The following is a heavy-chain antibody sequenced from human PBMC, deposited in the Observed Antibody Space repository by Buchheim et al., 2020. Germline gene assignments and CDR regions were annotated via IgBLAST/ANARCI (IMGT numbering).Heavy chain of an antibody. CDR2: INHSGST. Sequence: QVQLQQWGAGLLKPSETLSLTCAVYGGSFSGYYWSWIRQPPGKGLEWIGEINHSGSTNYNPSLKSRVTISVDTSKDQFSLKLSSVTAADTAVYYCARVWTTVPYYYYYMDVWGKGTT. V-gene: IGHV4-34*01. J-gene: IGHJ6*03. D-gene: IGHD4-17*01. CDR3: ARVWTTVPYYYYYMDV. CDR1: GGSFSGYY.